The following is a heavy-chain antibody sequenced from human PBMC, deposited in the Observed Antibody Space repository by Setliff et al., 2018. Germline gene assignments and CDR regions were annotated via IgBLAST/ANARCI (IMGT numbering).Heavy chain of an antibody. Sequence: LSLTCTVSGGSISSSSYYWGWIRQPPGKGLEWIGSIYYSGSTYYNPSLKSRVTISVDTSKNQFSLKLSSVTAADTAVYYCARTLYDYDILTGPGYYFDYWGQGTPVTVSS. CDR2: IYYSGST. V-gene: IGHV4-39*07. CDR1: GGSISSSSYY. J-gene: IGHJ4*02. D-gene: IGHD3-9*01. CDR3: ARTLYDYDILTGPGYYFDY.